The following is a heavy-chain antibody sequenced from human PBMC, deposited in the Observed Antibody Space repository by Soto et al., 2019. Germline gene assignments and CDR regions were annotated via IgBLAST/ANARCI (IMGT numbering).Heavy chain of an antibody. J-gene: IGHJ4*02. D-gene: IGHD6-19*01. CDR2: IYPTGEI. CDR3: ARDQGPGQWLVLVDY. V-gene: IGHV4-61*08. CDR1: GGSVTRSGYY. Sequence: PSETLSLTCPVSGGSVTRSGYYWTWIRQSPGKGLEWIGNIYPTGEINYNPPLKSRVTISVDTSKNQFSLKLSSVTAADTAVYYCARDQGPGQWLVLVDYWGQGTLVTVSS.